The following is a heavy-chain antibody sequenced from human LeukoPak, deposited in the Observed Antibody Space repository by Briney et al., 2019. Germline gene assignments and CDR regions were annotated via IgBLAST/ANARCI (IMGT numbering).Heavy chain of an antibody. V-gene: IGHV3-53*01. D-gene: IGHD3-9*01. CDR1: GYTVSSFY. CDR3: ARERATDCYILAY. Sequence: GGSLRLSYAASGYTVSSFYMSWVRQAPGKGLEWVSIVYAGGSTYYADSVKGRFTISRDNSQDTLCLQMNSLRPDHTAVYYCARERATDCYILAYWGQGTLVTVSS. J-gene: IGHJ4*02. CDR2: VYAGGST.